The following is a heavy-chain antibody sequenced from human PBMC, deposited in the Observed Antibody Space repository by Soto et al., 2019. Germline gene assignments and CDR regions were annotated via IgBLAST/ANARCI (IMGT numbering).Heavy chain of an antibody. V-gene: IGHV4-4*02. CDR2: IYHSGST. Sequence: SETLSLTCAVSGGSISSSNWWSWVRQPPGKGLEWIGEIYHSGSTNCNPSLKSRVTISVDKSKNQFSLQLSSVTAADTAVYYCARTVHEYGDHATGYWGQGTLVTVSS. CDR3: ARTVHEYGDHATGY. J-gene: IGHJ4*02. D-gene: IGHD4-17*01. CDR1: GGSISSSNW.